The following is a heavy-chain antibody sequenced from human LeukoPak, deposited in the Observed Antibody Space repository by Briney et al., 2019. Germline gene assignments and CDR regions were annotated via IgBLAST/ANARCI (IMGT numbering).Heavy chain of an antibody. D-gene: IGHD1-20*01. J-gene: IGHJ4*02. CDR1: GFTFSSYS. CDR2: ISSSSSYI. CDR3: ARKARGNWNDVDY. Sequence: GGSLRLSCAASGFTFSSYSMNWVRQAPGKGLEWVSSISSSSSYIYYADSVKGRFTISRDNAKNSLYLQVNSLRAEDTAVYYCARKARGNWNDVDYWGQGTLVTVSS. V-gene: IGHV3-21*01.